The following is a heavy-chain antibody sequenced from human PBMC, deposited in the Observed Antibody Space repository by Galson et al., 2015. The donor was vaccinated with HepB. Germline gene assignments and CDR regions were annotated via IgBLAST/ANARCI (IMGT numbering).Heavy chain of an antibody. D-gene: IGHD3-3*01. J-gene: IGHJ4*02. CDR3: ARDSIFGVVISGY. CDR1: GSTFTSYA. V-gene: IGHV1-3*01. Sequence: SVKVSCKASGSTFTSYAMHWVRQAPGQRLEWMGWINAGNGNTKYSQKFQGRVTITRDTSASTAYMELSSLRSEDTAVYYCARDSIFGVVISGYWGQGTLVTVSS. CDR2: INAGNGNT.